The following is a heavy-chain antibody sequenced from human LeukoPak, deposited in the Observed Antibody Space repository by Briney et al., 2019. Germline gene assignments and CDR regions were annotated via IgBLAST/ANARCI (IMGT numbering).Heavy chain of an antibody. V-gene: IGHV3-23*01. CDR1: GFTFSSFA. J-gene: IGHJ5*02. CDR2: ITGSHGPT. CDR3: TKDPNGDYVGAFDP. Sequence: QSGGPLRLSCAASGFTFSSFAMTWVRQAPGKGLEWVSSITGSHGPTYNTDSVKGRFTISRDNSQNTLYLQMNSLRAEDTAVYYCTKDPNGDYVGAFDPWGQGSLVTVSS. D-gene: IGHD4-17*01.